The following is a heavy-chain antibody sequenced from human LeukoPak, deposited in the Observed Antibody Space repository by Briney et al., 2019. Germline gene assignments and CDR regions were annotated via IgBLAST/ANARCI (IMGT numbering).Heavy chain of an antibody. Sequence: SETLSLTCTVSGGFISSGGYYWSWIRQPPGKCLEGIGYIYYSGSTYYNPSLKSRVTISVDTSKNQFSLKLSSVTAADTAVYYCARITTVTTPYFDYWGQGTLVTVSS. D-gene: IGHD4-17*01. CDR1: GGFISSGGYY. CDR3: ARITTVTTPYFDY. V-gene: IGHV4-30-4*08. J-gene: IGHJ4*02. CDR2: IYYSGST.